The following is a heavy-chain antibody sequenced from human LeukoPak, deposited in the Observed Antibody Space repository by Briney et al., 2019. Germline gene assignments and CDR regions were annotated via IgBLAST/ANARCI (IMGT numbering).Heavy chain of an antibody. Sequence: PGGSLRLSCAASGFTFSGYSMNWVRQAPGKGLEWVSSITDSSRSIYYSDSVKGRFTISRDNAKNSLYLQMNSLRAEDTAVYYCAKDWTFLAVAVTGWGQGTLVTVSS. D-gene: IGHD6-19*01. CDR2: ITDSSRSI. J-gene: IGHJ4*02. V-gene: IGHV3-21*04. CDR1: GFTFSGYS. CDR3: AKDWTFLAVAVTG.